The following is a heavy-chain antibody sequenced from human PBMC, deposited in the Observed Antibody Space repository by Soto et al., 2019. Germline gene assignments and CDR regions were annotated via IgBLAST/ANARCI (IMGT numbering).Heavy chain of an antibody. CDR3: AKVGVLRTNFRWFDL. J-gene: IGHJ5*02. V-gene: IGHV3-21*01. CDR1: GFAFQTYT. Sequence: EGQLVESGGGLVKPGGSLRLSCAASGFAFQTYTMEWLRQPPGKGLEWVSSITISGNYIYYADSVKGRFTISRDTGRNSVYLQMNSLRAEDTAVYYCAKVGVLRTNFRWFDLWGQGTLVTVSS. CDR2: ITISGNYI. D-gene: IGHD2-8*01.